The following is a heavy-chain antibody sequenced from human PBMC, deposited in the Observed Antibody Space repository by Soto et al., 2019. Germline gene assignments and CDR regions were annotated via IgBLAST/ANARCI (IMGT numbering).Heavy chain of an antibody. CDR1: GFTFSSYW. CDR2: IKPDGSEK. D-gene: IGHD1-1*01. J-gene: IGHJ3*02. Sequence: EVQLVESGGGLVQPGGSLRLSCAASGFTFSSYWMTWDRQAPGKGLEWVANIKPDGSEKYYVDSVKDRATISRDNAKNSLDLQMSSLTAEETAVYYCAYKSRSGNVAFDTWGQGTMVTVSP. V-gene: IGHV3-7*01. CDR3: AYKSRSGNVAFDT.